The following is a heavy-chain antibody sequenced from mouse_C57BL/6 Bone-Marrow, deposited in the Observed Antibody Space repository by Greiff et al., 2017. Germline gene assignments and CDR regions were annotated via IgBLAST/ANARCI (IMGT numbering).Heavy chain of an antibody. V-gene: IGHV1-39*01. CDR1: GYSFTDYN. D-gene: IGHD1-1*01. CDR3: ARSYYYGYAMDY. J-gene: IGHJ4*01. Sequence: EVQLQQSGPELVKPGASVKISCKASGYSFTDYNMNWVKQSNGKSLEWIGVINPNYGTTSYNQKFKGKATLTVEQSSSTAYLQLNSLTSEDSAVFYCARSYYYGYAMDYWGQGTSVTVSS. CDR2: INPNYGTT.